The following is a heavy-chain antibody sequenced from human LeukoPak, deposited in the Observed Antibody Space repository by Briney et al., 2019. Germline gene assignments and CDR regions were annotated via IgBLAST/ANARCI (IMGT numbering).Heavy chain of an antibody. Sequence: SETLSLTCTVSGGSISSYYWSWIRQPPGKGLEWIGYIYYSGSRNYNPSLKSRVTISVDTSKNQFSLKLSSVTAADTAVYYCAGSNTYSSGYYRFDYWGQGTLVTVSS. J-gene: IGHJ4*02. CDR3: AGSNTYSSGYYRFDY. V-gene: IGHV4-59*01. CDR2: IYYSGSR. CDR1: GGSISSYY. D-gene: IGHD3-22*01.